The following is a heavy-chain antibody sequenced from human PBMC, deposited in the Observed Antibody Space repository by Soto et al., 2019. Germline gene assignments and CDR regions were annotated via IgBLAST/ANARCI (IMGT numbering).Heavy chain of an antibody. CDR3: AREVNSSPARGPNWFDP. CDR1: GGSISSSSSY. J-gene: IGHJ5*02. Sequence: SETLSLTCTVSGGSISSSSSYWGWIRQPPGKGLEWVGSIYYLGNTYYNPSLGGRVSISVDKSKNQFSLKMNSVTAADTAVYYCAREVNSSPARGPNWFDPWGQGTLVTVSS. D-gene: IGHD6-13*01. CDR2: IYYLGNT. V-gene: IGHV4-39*07.